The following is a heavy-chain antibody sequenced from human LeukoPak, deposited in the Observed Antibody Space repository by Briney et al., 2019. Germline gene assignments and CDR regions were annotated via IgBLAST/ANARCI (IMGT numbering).Heavy chain of an antibody. V-gene: IGHV5-51*01. J-gene: IGHJ3*02. CDR3: AKVVEGSITTVRRVMMAFYI. CDR1: GYSFTSYW. CDR2: IYPGDSDT. D-gene: IGHD3-10*01. Sequence: GGSLKIYCQGSGYSFTSYWIGWVRQLPGKGLEWMGIIYPGDSDTRYSPSFQGQVTISADKSMSIASLQWISLKAWDTAMYYWAKVVEGSITTVRRVMMAFYIWGQGTMVTVSS.